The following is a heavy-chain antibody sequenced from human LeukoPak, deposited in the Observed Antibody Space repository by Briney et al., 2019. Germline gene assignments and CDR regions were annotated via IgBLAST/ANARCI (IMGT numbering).Heavy chain of an antibody. Sequence: ASVKVSCKASGYTFTNYGINWVRQATGQGLEWMGWMNPNSGNTGYTQKFQGRVTMTRNTSISTAYMELSSLRSEDTAVYYCARGRGGSYYDYYYYMDVWGKGTTVTISS. V-gene: IGHV1-8*02. CDR3: ARGRGGSYYDYYYYMDV. CDR1: GYTFTNYG. J-gene: IGHJ6*03. D-gene: IGHD1-26*01. CDR2: MNPNSGNT.